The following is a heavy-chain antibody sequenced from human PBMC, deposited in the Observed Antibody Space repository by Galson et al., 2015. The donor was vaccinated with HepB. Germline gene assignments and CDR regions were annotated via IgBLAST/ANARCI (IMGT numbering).Heavy chain of an antibody. CDR2: IKSKTDGGTT. CDR1: GFTFSNAW. V-gene: IGHV3-15*01. Sequence: SLRLSCAASGFTFSNAWMSWVRQAPGKGLEWVGRIKSKTDGGTTDYAAPVKGRFTISRDDSKNTLYLQMNSLKTEDTAVYYCTTEWFRELSGDYWGQGTLVTVSS. J-gene: IGHJ4*02. CDR3: TTEWFRELSGDY. D-gene: IGHD3-10*01.